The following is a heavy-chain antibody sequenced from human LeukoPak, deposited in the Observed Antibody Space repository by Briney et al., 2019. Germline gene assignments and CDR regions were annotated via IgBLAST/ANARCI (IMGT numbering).Heavy chain of an antibody. CDR1: GGSISNYY. V-gene: IGHV4-59*01. D-gene: IGHD2-2*01. Sequence: SETLSLTCTVSGGSISNYYWSWIRQPPGKGLEWIGYIYYSGSTNYNPSLKSRVTISVDTSKNQFSLKLSSVTAADTAVYYCARMRYCSSTTCYSLDAFDIWGQGTMVTVSS. J-gene: IGHJ3*02. CDR2: IYYSGST. CDR3: ARMRYCSSTTCYSLDAFDI.